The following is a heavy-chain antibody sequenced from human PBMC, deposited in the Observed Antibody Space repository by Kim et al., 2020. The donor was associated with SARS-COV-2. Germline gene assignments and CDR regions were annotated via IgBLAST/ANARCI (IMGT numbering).Heavy chain of an antibody. CDR3: ARTRTYSSDDY. D-gene: IGHD6-25*01. V-gene: IGHV4-34*01. CDR2: T. J-gene: IGHJ4*02. Sequence: TNYNPSLKSRVTISVDSSKNQFSLKLSSVTAADTAVYYCARTRTYSSDDYWGQGTLVTVSS.